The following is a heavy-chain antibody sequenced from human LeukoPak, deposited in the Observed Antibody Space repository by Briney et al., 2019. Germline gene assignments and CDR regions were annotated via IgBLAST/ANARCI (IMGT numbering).Heavy chain of an antibody. CDR1: GFTFTSSA. D-gene: IGHD1-26*01. J-gene: IGHJ4*02. CDR3: AASSLVGATAFDY. V-gene: IGHV1-58*02. CDR2: IVVGSGNT. Sequence: VASVKVSCKASGFTFTSSAMQWVRQARGQRLEWIGWIVVGSGNTNYAQKFQERVTITRDMSTSTTYMELSSLRSEDTAVYYCAASSLVGATAFDYWGQGTLVAVSS.